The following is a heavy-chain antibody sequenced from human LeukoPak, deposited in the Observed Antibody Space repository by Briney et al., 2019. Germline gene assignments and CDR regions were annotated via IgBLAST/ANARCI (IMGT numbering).Heavy chain of an antibody. Sequence: SETLSLTCNVSGGSIIARTYYWGWIRRPPGKGLEWLGTISDTGSTYYNPSLKSRVTMSVDTSKKQFSLRLSSVTAADTAIYYCARGRWALEWLLAFDYWGQGTLVTVSS. CDR2: ISDTGST. V-gene: IGHV4-39*01. J-gene: IGHJ4*02. D-gene: IGHD3-3*01. CDR3: ARGRWALEWLLAFDY. CDR1: GGSIIARTYY.